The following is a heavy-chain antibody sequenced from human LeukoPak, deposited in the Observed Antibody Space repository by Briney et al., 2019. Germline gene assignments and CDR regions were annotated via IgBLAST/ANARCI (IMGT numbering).Heavy chain of an antibody. CDR1: GFTFSSYA. J-gene: IGHJ4*02. CDR2: ISYDGSNK. V-gene: IGHV3-30*04. D-gene: IGHD1-1*01. Sequence: SGGSLRLSCAASGFTFSSYAMHWVRQAPGKGLEWVAVISYDGSNKYYADSVKGRFTISRDNSKNTLYLQMNSLRAEDTAVYYCAKDKFGTRPAYFDYWGQGTLVTVSS. CDR3: AKDKFGTRPAYFDY.